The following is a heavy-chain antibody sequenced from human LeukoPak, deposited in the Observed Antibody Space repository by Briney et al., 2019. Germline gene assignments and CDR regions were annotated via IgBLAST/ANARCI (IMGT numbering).Heavy chain of an antibody. J-gene: IGHJ5*02. CDR2: IIPIFGTA. Sequence: ASVKVSCKASGGTFSSYAISWVRQAPGQGLEWMGGIIPIFGTANYAQKFQGRVTITADESTSTAYMELSSLRSEDTAVYYCARDGDPYSSGWYGNWFDPWGQGTLVTVSS. CDR3: ARDGDPYSSGWYGNWFDP. V-gene: IGHV1-69*13. CDR1: GGTFSSYA. D-gene: IGHD6-19*01.